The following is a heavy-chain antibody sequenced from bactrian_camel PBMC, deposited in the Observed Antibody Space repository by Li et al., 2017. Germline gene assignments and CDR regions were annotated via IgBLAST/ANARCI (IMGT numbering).Heavy chain of an antibody. V-gene: IGHV3S53*01. J-gene: IGHJ4*01. D-gene: IGHD2*01. CDR3: AAARVIGRCSVPLGTFARNLVTV. Sequence: VQAGGSLRLSCTVSGATLGRSDRGWYREIPGTNQCDLVAILSGDSDAIYADFVKGRFTISRDSGNQTVYLQMNNLKLEDTALYYCAAARVIGRCSVPLGTFARNLVTVWGQGTQVTVS. CDR2: LSGDSDA. CDR1: GATLGRSD.